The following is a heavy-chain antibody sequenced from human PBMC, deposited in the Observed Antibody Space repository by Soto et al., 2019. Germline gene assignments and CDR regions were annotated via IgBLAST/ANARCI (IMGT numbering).Heavy chain of an antibody. CDR3: AKHLGGELVPLGTVDWFDP. J-gene: IGHJ5*02. CDR1: GISFENFG. V-gene: IGHV3-23*01. Sequence: PGGCLRLSCAACGISFENFGMSWVRQAPGKGLEWISSISGSGFKKYYADSVKGRFPISRDNSKGTVYLELNNLSAKDTAVYPCAKHLGGELVPLGTVDWFDPWGQGPVVTVSS. CDR2: ISGSGFKK. D-gene: IGHD2-21*01.